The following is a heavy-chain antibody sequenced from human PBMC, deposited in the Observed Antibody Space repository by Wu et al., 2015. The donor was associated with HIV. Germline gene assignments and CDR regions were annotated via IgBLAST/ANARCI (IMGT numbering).Heavy chain of an antibody. CDR3: ARGDRHYELLTGYSSNWFDP. Sequence: QMHLVQSGAEVKKPGASVRVTCEASGYAFSEYNMHWVRQAPGLGLEWLGRINPHGGGTKFAQKFQGRITLTRDTSINTAFMELTGLRPNDTAVYYCARGDRHYELLTGYSSNWFDPRGPGTLVTVSP. CDR2: INPHGGGT. CDR1: GYAFSEYN. V-gene: IGHV1-2*06. J-gene: IGHJ5*02. D-gene: IGHD3-9*01.